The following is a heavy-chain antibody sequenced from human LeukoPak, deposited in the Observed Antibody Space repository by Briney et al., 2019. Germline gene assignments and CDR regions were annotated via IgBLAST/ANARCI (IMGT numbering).Heavy chain of an antibody. J-gene: IGHJ5*02. CDR2: INHSGST. D-gene: IGHD4-17*01. Sequence: GSLRLSCAASGFTVSSNYMSWVRQAPGKGLEWIGEINHSGSTNYNPSLKSRVTISVDTSKNQFSLKLSSVTAADTAVYYCAGKYGDYGWFDPWGQGTLVTVSS. CDR1: GFTVSSNY. V-gene: IGHV4-34*08. CDR3: AGKYGDYGWFDP.